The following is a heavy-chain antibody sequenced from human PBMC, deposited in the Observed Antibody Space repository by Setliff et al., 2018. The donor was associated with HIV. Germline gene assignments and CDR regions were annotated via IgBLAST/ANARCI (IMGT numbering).Heavy chain of an antibody. CDR1: GGTFSAYA. CDR3: ARVLDPGIAVATHAFDI. J-gene: IGHJ3*02. V-gene: IGHV1-69*04. Sequence: SVKVSCKASGGTFSAYAVNWVRQAPGQGLEWMGRIISILGTPNYSHKFQGRVTITADKSTTTTYMELSSLRSDDTAVYYCARVLDPGIAVATHAFDIWGQGTMVTVSS. CDR2: IISILGTP. D-gene: IGHD6-19*01.